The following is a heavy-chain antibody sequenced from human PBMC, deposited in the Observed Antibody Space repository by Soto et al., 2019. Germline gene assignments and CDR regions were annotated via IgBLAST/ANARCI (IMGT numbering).Heavy chain of an antibody. J-gene: IGHJ4*02. D-gene: IGHD6-13*01. CDR3: ASRAYSGSWSEVSY. CDR1: AFTFSSYA. Sequence: PGGSLRLSCAASAFTFSSYAMSWVRQAPGKGLEWVSAVSGSGDSTYYADSVKGRFTISRDNSKNTLYLQMNSLRAEDTAVYYCASRAYSGSWSEVSYWGQGALVTVSS. V-gene: IGHV3-23*01. CDR2: VSGSGDST.